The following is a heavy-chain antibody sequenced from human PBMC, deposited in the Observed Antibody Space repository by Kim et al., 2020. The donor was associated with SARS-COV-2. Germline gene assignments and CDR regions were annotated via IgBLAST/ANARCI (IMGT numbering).Heavy chain of an antibody. V-gene: IGHV3-23*01. D-gene: IGHD5-18*01. Sequence: DSMKGRCTTSRDNSKNTLFLQVNSLRAEDTAVYYCAKSSERAHSYASFDSWGQGTLVAVSS. J-gene: IGHJ4*02. CDR3: AKSSERAHSYASFDS.